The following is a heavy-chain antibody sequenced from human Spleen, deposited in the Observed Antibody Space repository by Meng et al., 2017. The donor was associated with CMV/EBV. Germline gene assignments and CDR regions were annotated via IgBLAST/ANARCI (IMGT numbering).Heavy chain of an antibody. J-gene: IGHJ4*02. CDR1: GFTFSSYG. Sequence: GESLKISCAASGFTFSSYGMHWVRQAPGKGLEWVAVIWYDGSNKYYADSVKGRFTISRDNSKNTLYLQMNSLRAEDTAVYYCARDLGYCSSTSCDYWGQGTLVTVSS. V-gene: IGHV3-33*01. CDR3: ARDLGYCSSTSCDY. D-gene: IGHD2-2*01. CDR2: IWYDGSNK.